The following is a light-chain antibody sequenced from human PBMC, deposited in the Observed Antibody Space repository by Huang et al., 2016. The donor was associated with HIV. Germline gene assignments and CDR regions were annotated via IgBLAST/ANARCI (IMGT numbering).Light chain of an antibody. Sequence: IQLTQSPSSLSASVGDRVTITCRASQGISSYLAWYQQTPGKAPKLRIEAASTLQSGVPSRFSGGGSGTNFPLTTSSLQPEDFATYYCQQLNSYPLTFGGGTEVEIK. CDR2: AAS. CDR3: QQLNSYPLT. CDR1: QGISSY. J-gene: IGKJ4*01. V-gene: IGKV1-9*01.